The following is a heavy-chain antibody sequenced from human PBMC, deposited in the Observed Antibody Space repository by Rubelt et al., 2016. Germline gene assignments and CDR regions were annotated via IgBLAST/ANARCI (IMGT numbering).Heavy chain of an antibody. CDR3: ARWAYISDYYWIDY. J-gene: IGHJ4*02. Sequence: EVQLVESGGGLVQPGGSLRLSCAASGFTFSSYWMSWVRQAPGKGLEWVANINQVGNQMYFVDSVKGRFTISRDNAKNSLYLQMDSLRAEDAAMYYCARWAYISDYYWIDYWGQGTLVTVSS. D-gene: IGHD6-19*01. CDR2: INQVGNQM. CDR1: GFTFSSYW. V-gene: IGHV3-7*01.